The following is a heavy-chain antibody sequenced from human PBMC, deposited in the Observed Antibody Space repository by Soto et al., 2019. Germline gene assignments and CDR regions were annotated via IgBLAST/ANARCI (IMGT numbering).Heavy chain of an antibody. CDR1: GFTFSSYG. CDR2: IWYDGSNK. J-gene: IGHJ4*02. V-gene: IGHV3-33*01. CDR3: ARDGLYGDHRGNGYSDY. Sequence: GGSLRLSCAASGFTFSSYGMHWVRQAPGKGLEWVAVIWYDGSNKYYADSVKGRFTISRDNSKNTLYLQMNSLRAEDTAVYYCARDGLYGDHRGNGYSDYWGQGTLVTVSS. D-gene: IGHD4-17*01.